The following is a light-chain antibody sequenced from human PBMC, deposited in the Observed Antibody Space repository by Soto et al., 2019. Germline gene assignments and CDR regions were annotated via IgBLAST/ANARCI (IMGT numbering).Light chain of an antibody. Sequence: QAALTQPASVSGSPGQSITISCTGTSSDVGGYNYVSWYQQHPGKAPKLMIYAVSNRPSGVSNRFSGAKSGNTAALTISGLQAEDEADYYCRSYTSSSTLGVFGGGTKRTVL. CDR3: RSYTSSSTLGV. V-gene: IGLV2-14*01. J-gene: IGLJ2*01. CDR2: AVS. CDR1: SSDVGGYNY.